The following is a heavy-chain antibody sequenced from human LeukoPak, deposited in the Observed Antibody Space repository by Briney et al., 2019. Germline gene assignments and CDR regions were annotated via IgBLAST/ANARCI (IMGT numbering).Heavy chain of an antibody. J-gene: IGHJ3*02. V-gene: IGHV4-39*02. CDR2: IHYSGST. CDR1: GESISSSNYY. CDR3: ARDAPYSSGWYDAFDI. D-gene: IGHD6-19*01. Sequence: SETLSLTCTVSGESISSSNYYWGWIRQPPGTGLEWIGSIHYSGSTYYNPSLKSRVTISVDTSKNHFTLKVSSVTAADTAVYYCARDAPYSSGWYDAFDIWGQGTMVTVSS.